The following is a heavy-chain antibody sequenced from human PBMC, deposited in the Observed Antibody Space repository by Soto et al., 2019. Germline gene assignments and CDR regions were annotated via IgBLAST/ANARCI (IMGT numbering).Heavy chain of an antibody. J-gene: IGHJ6*02. CDR2: IYWDDDK. CDR3: AYLPFSGVSCYWFSSSGRDV. CDR1: GFSLSTSGVG. Sequence: QITLKESGPTLVKPTQTLTLTCTFSGFSLSTSGVGVAWIRQPPGKALEWLALIYWDDDKRYRPSLESRITITKDPSENQVVLTTTNMDPVDPATYHCAYLPFSGVSCYWFSSSGRDVWCQGTTVTVSS. V-gene: IGHV2-5*02. D-gene: IGHD2-15*01.